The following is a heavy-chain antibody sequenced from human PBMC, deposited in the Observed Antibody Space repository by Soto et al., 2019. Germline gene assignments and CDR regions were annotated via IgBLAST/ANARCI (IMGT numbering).Heavy chain of an antibody. Sequence: QVQLVESGGGVVQPGRSLRLSCAASGFTFSSYGMHWVRQAPGKGLEWVAVISYDGSNKYYADSVKGRFTISRDNSKNTLYLQMNSLRAEDTAVYYFAKDQDGTFDYWGQGTLVTVSS. D-gene: IGHD1-7*01. CDR2: ISYDGSNK. V-gene: IGHV3-30*18. J-gene: IGHJ4*02. CDR3: AKDQDGTFDY. CDR1: GFTFSSYG.